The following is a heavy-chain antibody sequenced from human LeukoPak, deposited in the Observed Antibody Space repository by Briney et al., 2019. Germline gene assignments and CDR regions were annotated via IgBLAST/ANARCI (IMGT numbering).Heavy chain of an antibody. D-gene: IGHD1-1*01. CDR2: INHSGST. J-gene: IGHJ4*02. CDR3: ARGRRRHQRHYYFDY. CDR1: GGSFSGYY. Sequence: SETLSLTCAVYGGSFSGYYWSWIRQPPGKGLEWIGEINHSGSTNYNPSLKSRVTISVDTSKNQFSLMLSSVTAADTAVYYCARGRRRHQRHYYFDYWGQGTLVTVSS. V-gene: IGHV4-34*01.